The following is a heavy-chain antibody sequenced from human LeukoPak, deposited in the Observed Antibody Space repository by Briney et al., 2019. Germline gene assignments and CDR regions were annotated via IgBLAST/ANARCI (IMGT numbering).Heavy chain of an antibody. D-gene: IGHD1-26*01. CDR3: AKEGDLVGVTYYFDY. Sequence: GGSLRLSCAASGFTFSSYGIRWVRQAPGKGLEWVAFIRNDGSNKYYADSVKGRFTVSRDNSKNTLYLQMNSLRVEDAAVYYCAKEGDLVGVTYYFDYWGQGTLVTVSS. J-gene: IGHJ4*02. V-gene: IGHV3-30*02. CDR1: GFTFSSYG. CDR2: IRNDGSNK.